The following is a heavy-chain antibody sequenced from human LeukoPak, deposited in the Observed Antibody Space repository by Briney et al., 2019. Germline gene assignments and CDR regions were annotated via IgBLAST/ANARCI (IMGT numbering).Heavy chain of an antibody. Sequence: GSLRLSCVASGFTFSNFAIHWVRQAPGKGLEWVTILSYDGNRKYYADSVRGRFTVSRDNSKNTLHLEMNSLRVEDTAVYYCARDMRGREAGATISDYWGQGTLVTVSS. D-gene: IGHD1-26*01. CDR3: ARDMRGREAGATISDY. J-gene: IGHJ4*02. V-gene: IGHV3-30-3*01. CDR2: LSYDGNRK. CDR1: GFTFSNFA.